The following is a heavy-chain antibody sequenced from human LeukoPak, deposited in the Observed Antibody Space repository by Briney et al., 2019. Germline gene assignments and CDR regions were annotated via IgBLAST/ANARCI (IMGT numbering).Heavy chain of an antibody. CDR3: ARGAALAIDY. V-gene: IGHV4-61*02. J-gene: IGHJ4*02. CDR2: ISTSGST. Sequence: SETLSLTCSVSGGSVTSGSYYWRWIRQPAGKGLEWIGRISTSGSTNYNPSLKSRVTMSLDTSKNQFSLKLNSLTAADTAVYYCARGAALAIDYWGQGALVTVSS. D-gene: IGHD2-15*01. CDR1: GGSVTSGSYY.